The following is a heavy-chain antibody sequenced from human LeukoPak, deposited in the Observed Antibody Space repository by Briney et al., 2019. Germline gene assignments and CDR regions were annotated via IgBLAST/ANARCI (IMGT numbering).Heavy chain of an antibody. V-gene: IGHV1-8*01. CDR1: GYTFTSYD. Sequence: ASVKVSCKASGYTFTSYDIYWVRQATGQGLEWMGWMNPDSGNTGYAQKFQGRVTMTRNTSISTAYMELSSLRSEDTAVYYCARIAAEDIFDYWGQGTLVTVSS. J-gene: IGHJ4*02. D-gene: IGHD6-13*01. CDR2: MNPDSGNT. CDR3: ARIAAEDIFDY.